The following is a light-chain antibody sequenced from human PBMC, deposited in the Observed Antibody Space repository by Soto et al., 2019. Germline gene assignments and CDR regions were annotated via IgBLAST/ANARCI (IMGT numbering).Light chain of an antibody. J-gene: IGKJ4*01. CDR3: QQYNVWRLT. CDR1: QSVSSN. V-gene: IGKV3-15*01. CDR2: VAS. Sequence: EIVMTQSPATLSVSPGERATLSCRASQSVSSNLAWYQQKPGQTPKLLIYVASTRATGIPARFSGSGSGTEFTLTISSLQSEDFAVYHCQQYNVWRLTFGGGTKVEFK.